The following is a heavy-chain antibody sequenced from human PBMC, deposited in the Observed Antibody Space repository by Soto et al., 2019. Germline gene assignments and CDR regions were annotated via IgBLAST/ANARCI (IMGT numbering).Heavy chain of an antibody. CDR2: IRNDIYDETT. CDR3: TRGRDGYNPYYFLY. D-gene: IGHD5-12*01. CDR1: GFTLGDYA. J-gene: IGHJ4*02. V-gene: IGHV3-49*04. Sequence: GGSLRLSCTASGFTLGDYAINWVRQVPGKGREWLGFIRNDIYDETTEYAASVKGRSIISRDDSKSMAYLQMDSLKTEDTGVYYCTRGRDGYNPYYFLYWGQGALVTVSS.